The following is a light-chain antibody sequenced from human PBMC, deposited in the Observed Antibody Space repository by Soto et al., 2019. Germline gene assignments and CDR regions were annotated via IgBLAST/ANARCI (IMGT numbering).Light chain of an antibody. CDR2: EVI. Sequence: QSVLTQPASVSGSPGQSITISCTGTSSDVGSYNLVSWYQQHPGKAPKVIIYEVIKRPSGVSNRFSGSKSGNTASLTISGLQAEDEADYYCCSNAGSTSLVFGGGTKLTVL. V-gene: IGLV2-23*02. CDR1: SSDVGSYNL. J-gene: IGLJ2*01. CDR3: CSNAGSTSLV.